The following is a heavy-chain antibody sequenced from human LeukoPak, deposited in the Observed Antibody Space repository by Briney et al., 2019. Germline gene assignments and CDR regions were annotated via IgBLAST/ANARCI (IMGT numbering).Heavy chain of an antibody. V-gene: IGHV3-23*01. CDR3: AKGRKWELPFDY. J-gene: IGHJ4*02. D-gene: IGHD1-26*01. CDR1: GFTFSSYA. CDR2: ISGSGGKT. Sequence: GGSPRLSCAASGFTFSSYAMSWVRQAPGKGLEWVSAISGSGGKTYYADSVKGRFTISRDNSKNTLYLQMNSLRAEDTAVYYCAKGRKWELPFDYWGQGTLVTVSS.